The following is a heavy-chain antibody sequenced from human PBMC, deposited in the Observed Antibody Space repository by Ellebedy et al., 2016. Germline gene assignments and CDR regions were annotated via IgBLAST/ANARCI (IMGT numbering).Heavy chain of an antibody. CDR3: ARDGRVATTIYYFDY. J-gene: IGHJ4*02. CDR1: GYTFTSYY. D-gene: IGHD5-12*01. Sequence: ASLKVSCXASGYTFTSYYIHWVRQAPGQGLEWMGIINPSGGSTSYAQKFQGRVTMTRDTSTNTFYMELSSLRSEDTAVYYCARDGRVATTIYYFDYWGQGTLVTVSS. CDR2: INPSGGST. V-gene: IGHV1-46*01.